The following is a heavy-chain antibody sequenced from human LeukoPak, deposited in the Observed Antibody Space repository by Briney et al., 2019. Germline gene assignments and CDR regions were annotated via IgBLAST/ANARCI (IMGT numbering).Heavy chain of an antibody. V-gene: IGHV3-33*06. D-gene: IGHD4-17*01. CDR2: IWYDGSNK. Sequence: QPGGSLRLSCAASGFTFSSYGMHWVRQAPGKGLEWVAVIWYDGSNKYYADSVKGRFTISRDNSKNTLYLQMNSLRAEDTAVYYCAKAGSAYGDYDYYYYYMDVWGKGTTVTVSS. CDR1: GFTFSSYG. CDR3: AKAGSAYGDYDYYYYYMDV. J-gene: IGHJ6*03.